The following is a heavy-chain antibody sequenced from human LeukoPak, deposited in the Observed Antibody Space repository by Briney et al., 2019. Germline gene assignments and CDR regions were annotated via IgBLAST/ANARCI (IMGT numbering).Heavy chain of an antibody. CDR3: ARDKVVAAKASDY. J-gene: IGHJ4*02. Sequence: PGGSLRLSCAASGFTFSSYSMNWVRQAPGKGLEWVSSISSSSSYIYYADSVKGRFTISRDNAKNSPYPQMNSLRAEDTAVYYCARDKVVAAKASDYWGQGTLVTVSS. D-gene: IGHD2-15*01. V-gene: IGHV3-21*01. CDR1: GFTFSSYS. CDR2: ISSSSSYI.